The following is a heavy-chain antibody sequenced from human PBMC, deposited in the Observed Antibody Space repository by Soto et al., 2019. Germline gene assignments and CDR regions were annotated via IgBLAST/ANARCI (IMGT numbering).Heavy chain of an antibody. J-gene: IGHJ4*02. CDR2: IYHSGST. D-gene: IGHD3-16*01. CDR3: SRDRGGGVFDFDY. Sequence: VQLQESGPGLVKHSGTLSLTCAVSGGSISSSNWWSWVRQPPGKGLEWIGEIYHSGSTNYNPSLKSRVTRSVDKSKNQFSLKLSSVTAADTAVYYCSRDRGGGVFDFDYWGQGTLVTVSS. V-gene: IGHV4-4*02. CDR1: GGSISSSNW.